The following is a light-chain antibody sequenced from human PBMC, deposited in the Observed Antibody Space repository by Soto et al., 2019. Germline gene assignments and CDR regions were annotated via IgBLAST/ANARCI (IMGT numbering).Light chain of an antibody. J-gene: IGKJ5*01. Sequence: DIQMTQSPSSVSASVGDRVTITCRASQGISSWLAWYQQKPGQAPKLLLYAASSLQSGVPSRFSGSGSGTDFTLTIRSLEPEDFAADYGHQDNSLPLTFGQGTRLEIK. CDR3: HQDNSLPLT. CDR2: AAS. CDR1: QGISSW. V-gene: IGKV1D-12*01.